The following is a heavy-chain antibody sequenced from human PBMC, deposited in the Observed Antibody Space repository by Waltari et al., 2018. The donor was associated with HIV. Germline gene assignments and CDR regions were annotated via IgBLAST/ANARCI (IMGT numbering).Heavy chain of an antibody. CDR2: ITGDGGST. D-gene: IGHD1-1*01. J-gene: IGHJ3*02. Sequence: EVQLVESGGGLVQPGGSLRLSCAASGFTFSSFSMHWVRQAPGKGLKYVSAITGDGGSTFYSNSVKGRFTISRDNSKNTLYLQMGSLRADDMAVYYCTRNWNHDAFDIWGRGTMVTVSS. V-gene: IGHV3-64*01. CDR3: TRNWNHDAFDI. CDR1: GFTFSSFS.